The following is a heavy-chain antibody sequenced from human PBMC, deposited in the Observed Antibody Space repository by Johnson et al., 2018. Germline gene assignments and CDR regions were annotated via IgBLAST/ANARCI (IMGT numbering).Heavy chain of an antibody. Sequence: QVQLVESGGGVVQPGRSLRLSCAASGFTFSSYAMHWVRPAPGKGLEWVAVISYDGSNKYYADSVKGRFTISRENPKNSLYLQMNSLRAGDTAVYYCARGDFVDAFDIWGQGTMVTVSS. CDR2: ISYDGSNK. V-gene: IGHV3-30*14. CDR1: GFTFSSYA. J-gene: IGHJ3*02. CDR3: ARGDFVDAFDI. D-gene: IGHD2-21*02.